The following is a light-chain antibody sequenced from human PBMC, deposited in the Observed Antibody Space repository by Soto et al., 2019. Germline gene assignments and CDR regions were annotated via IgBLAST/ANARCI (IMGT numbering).Light chain of an antibody. CDR1: QSVDTTF. Sequence: EIVLTQSPGSLSLSPGQRATLSCRASQSVDTTFFAWYQKKPGQAPRLLIYGASKRATGIPDTFSGSGSGTDFTLIISRLEPEDFAEYYCQQYMSSVTFGQGTKVEIK. J-gene: IGKJ1*01. CDR3: QQYMSSVT. V-gene: IGKV3-20*01. CDR2: GAS.